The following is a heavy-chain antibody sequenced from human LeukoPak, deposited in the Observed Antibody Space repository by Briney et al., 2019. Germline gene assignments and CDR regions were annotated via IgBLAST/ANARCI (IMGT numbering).Heavy chain of an antibody. Sequence: SETLSLTCTVSGGSISNHYWSWIRQPPGEGLEWIGYIHYGGNTDYNPSLRSRLTISVDTSNNQFSLKLSSVTAADTAVYYCVRRGDGYPYYFDYWGQGTLVTVSS. V-gene: IGHV4-59*11. CDR3: VRRGDGYPYYFDY. CDR1: GGSISNHY. D-gene: IGHD5-24*01. CDR2: IHYGGNT. J-gene: IGHJ4*02.